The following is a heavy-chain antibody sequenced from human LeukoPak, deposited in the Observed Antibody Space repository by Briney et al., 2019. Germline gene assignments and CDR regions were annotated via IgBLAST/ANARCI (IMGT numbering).Heavy chain of an antibody. V-gene: IGHV4-34*01. D-gene: IGHD2-15*01. J-gene: IGHJ4*02. CDR1: GGSFSGYY. Sequence: SETLSLTCSVYGGSFSGYYWIWIRQPPGKGLEWIGEINHSGSTNYNPSLKSRVTISVDTSKNQFSLKLSSVTAADTAVYYCASVVWPWGQGTLVTVSS. CDR3: ASVVWP. CDR2: INHSGST.